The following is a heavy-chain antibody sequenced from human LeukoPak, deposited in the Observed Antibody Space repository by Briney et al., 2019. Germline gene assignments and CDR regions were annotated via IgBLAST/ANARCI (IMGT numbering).Heavy chain of an antibody. CDR3: ARGRNIEMTTMSGGSDY. D-gene: IGHD5-24*01. Sequence: ASVKVSCRASGYTFTAHYIHWVRQAPGQGLEWMGWLNPNSGDTNYAQKFQGRVSMTRDSSISTAYMDLSDPRSDDTAVYSCARGRNIEMTTMSGGSDYWGQGTLVTVSS. V-gene: IGHV1-2*02. CDR2: LNPNSGDT. CDR1: GYTFTAHY. J-gene: IGHJ4*02.